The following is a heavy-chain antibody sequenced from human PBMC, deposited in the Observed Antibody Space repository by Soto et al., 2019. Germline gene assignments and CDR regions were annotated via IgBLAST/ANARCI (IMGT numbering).Heavy chain of an antibody. J-gene: IGHJ4*02. Sequence: ASVKVSCKASGYTFNKNAMHWVRQAPGQRLEWMGWISTGSGSTKYSQKFQGRVTITRDTSANTVYMELTSLTSDDTGVYYCARFPSGSVDYWGQGTLVTVSS. CDR2: ISTGSGST. D-gene: IGHD1-26*01. CDR3: ARFPSGSVDY. CDR1: GYTFNKNA. V-gene: IGHV1-3*04.